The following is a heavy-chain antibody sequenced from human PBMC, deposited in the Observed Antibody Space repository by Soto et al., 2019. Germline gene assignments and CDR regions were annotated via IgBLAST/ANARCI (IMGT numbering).Heavy chain of an antibody. CDR2: INHSGST. D-gene: IGHD2-8*02. J-gene: IGHJ4*02. V-gene: IGHV4-34*01. CDR3: ARDKITGLFDY. CDR1: GGSFSGYY. Sequence: SSETLSLTCAVYGGSFSGYYWTWIRQPPGTGLEWIGEINHSGSTNYNPSLKSRVTISVDTSTNQFSLKLTSVTAADTAVYYCARDKITGLFDYWGQGTLVTVSS.